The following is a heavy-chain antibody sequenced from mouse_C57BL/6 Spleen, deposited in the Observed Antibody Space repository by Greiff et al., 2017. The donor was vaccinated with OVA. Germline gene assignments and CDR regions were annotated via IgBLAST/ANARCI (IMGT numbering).Heavy chain of an antibody. CDR1: GFTFSSYA. D-gene: IGHD2-4*01. CDR2: ISSGGDYI. CDR3: TRGNYDDDDGLDY. Sequence: EVQRVESGEGLVKPGGSLKLSCAASGFTFSSYAMSWVRQTPEKRLEWVAYISSGGDYIYYADTVKGRFTISRDNARNTLYLQMSSLTSEDTAVYYCTRGNYDDDDGLDYWGQGTTLTVSS. J-gene: IGHJ2*01. V-gene: IGHV5-9-1*02.